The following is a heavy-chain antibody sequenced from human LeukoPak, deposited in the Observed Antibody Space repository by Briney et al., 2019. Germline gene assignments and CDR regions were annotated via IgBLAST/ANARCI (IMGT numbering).Heavy chain of an antibody. V-gene: IGHV4-30-2*01. CDR2: IHHSGAT. CDR1: GGSISSGGYY. Sequence: SETLSLTCTVSGGSISSGGYYWTWIRQPPGKGLEWIGYIHHSGATHDSPSFKSRTTLSVDKSRNQFSLKLNSVTVADTAVYYCARRDSSTWYFDYWGQGTLVTVSS. CDR3: ARRDSSTWYFDY. D-gene: IGHD6-13*01. J-gene: IGHJ4*02.